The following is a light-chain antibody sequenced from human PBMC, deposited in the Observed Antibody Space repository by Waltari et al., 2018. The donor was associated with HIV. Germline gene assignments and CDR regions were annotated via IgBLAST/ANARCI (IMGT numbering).Light chain of an antibody. J-gene: IGKJ1*01. V-gene: IGKV1-39*01. CDR2: AAS. CDR1: QTISDF. Sequence: DIQMTQSPSSLSASVGDRVTITCRTSQTISDFFNWYQQKPGKAPKLLIYAASSLQSGVPSRFSGSGSGTDFTLTISSLQPEDFAIYYCQQSYMSWTFGQGTKVEIK. CDR3: QQSYMSWT.